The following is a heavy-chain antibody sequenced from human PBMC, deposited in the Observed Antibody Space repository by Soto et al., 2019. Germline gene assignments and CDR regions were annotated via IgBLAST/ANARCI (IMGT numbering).Heavy chain of an antibody. CDR1: GGTFSSYA. D-gene: IGHD3-22*01. CDR3: ARDFGGYYDSSGYDI. V-gene: IGHV1-69*13. CDR2: IIPIFSTA. Sequence: GASVKVSCKASGGTFSSYAISWVRQAPGQGLEWMGGIIPIFSTANYAQKFQGRVTITADESTSTAYMELSSLRSEDTAVYYCARDFGGYYDSSGYDIWGQGTLVTVSS. J-gene: IGHJ4*02.